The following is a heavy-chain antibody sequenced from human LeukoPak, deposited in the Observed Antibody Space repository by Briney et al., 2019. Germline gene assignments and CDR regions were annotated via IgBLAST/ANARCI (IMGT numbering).Heavy chain of an antibody. CDR1: GLTFSNYA. V-gene: IGHV3-23*01. J-gene: IGHJ4*02. D-gene: IGHD1-14*01. Sequence: GGSLRLSCTASGLTFSNYAMSWVRQAPAKGLEWVAGIDQSGGYIHYADSVKGRFTISRDNSKNTLHLQMSSLRAEDTAVNYCAKDYRGSGEVGETGPLDYWGQGTLVTVSS. CDR2: IDQSGGYI. CDR3: AKDYRGSGEVGETGPLDY.